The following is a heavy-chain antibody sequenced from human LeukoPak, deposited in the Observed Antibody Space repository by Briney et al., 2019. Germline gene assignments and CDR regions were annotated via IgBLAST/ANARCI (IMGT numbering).Heavy chain of an antibody. CDR2: IHYSGNT. J-gene: IGHJ4*02. D-gene: IGHD4-17*01. CDR3: ARDFGDYRVDY. CDR1: GGSISSSNYY. Sequence: SETLSLTCTVSGGSISSSNYYWGWIRQPPGKGLERIGTIHYSGNTYYNPSLKSRVAISVDTSKNQFSLRLSSVTAADTAVYYCARDFGDYRVDYWGQGTLVTVSS. V-gene: IGHV4-39*01.